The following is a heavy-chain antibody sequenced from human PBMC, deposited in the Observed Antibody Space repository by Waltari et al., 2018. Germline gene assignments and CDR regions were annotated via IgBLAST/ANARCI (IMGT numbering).Heavy chain of an antibody. D-gene: IGHD5-12*01. V-gene: IGHV3-53*01. CDR1: GFPLHYNY. J-gene: IGHJ5*02. CDR2: FFAGGTT. Sequence: EVQLVESGGGLARPGGSLRLSCAASGFPLHYNYMSWVRQAPGKGLEGVSVFFAGGTTYYADSVKGRFTISRDQSKSMLYLEMNSLRDEDTAIYYCARAGLGSPMEWLRVFDRWGQGTLVTVSS. CDR3: ARAGLGSPMEWLRVFDR.